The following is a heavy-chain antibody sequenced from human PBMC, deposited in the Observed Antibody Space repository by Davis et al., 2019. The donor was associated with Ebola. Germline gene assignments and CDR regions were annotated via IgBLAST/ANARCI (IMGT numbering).Heavy chain of an antibody. CDR3: ARYGDCSSTSCLYYYYYGMDV. J-gene: IGHJ6*02. CDR1: AFTFRSYS. D-gene: IGHD2-2*01. Sequence: GGSLRLSCAASAFTFRSYSMNWVRQAPGQGLEWVSSISSSSSYIYYADSVKGRFTISRDNAKNSLYLQMNSLRAEDTAVYYCARYGDCSSTSCLYYYYYGMDVWGQGTTVTVSS. V-gene: IGHV3-21*01. CDR2: ISSSSSYI.